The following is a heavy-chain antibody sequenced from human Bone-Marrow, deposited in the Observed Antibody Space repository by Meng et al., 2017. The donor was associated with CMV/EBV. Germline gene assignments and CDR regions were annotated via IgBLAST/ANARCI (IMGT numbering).Heavy chain of an antibody. CDR2: ISGSGGST. Sequence: GESLKISCAASGFTFSSYGMSWVRQAPGRGLEWVSAISGSGGSTYYADSVKGRFTISRDNSKNTLYLPMISLRAEDTAVYYCAKDCVDGYSSNSYYFDYWGQGTLVTVSS. J-gene: IGHJ4*02. CDR3: AKDCVDGYSSNSYYFDY. CDR1: GFTFSSYG. D-gene: IGHD6-19*01. V-gene: IGHV3-23*01.